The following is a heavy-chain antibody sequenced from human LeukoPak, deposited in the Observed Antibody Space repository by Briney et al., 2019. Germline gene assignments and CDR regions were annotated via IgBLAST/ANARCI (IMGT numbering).Heavy chain of an antibody. J-gene: IGHJ4*02. D-gene: IGHD3-16*02. CDR1: GGSISSYY. CDR2: IYYSGST. CDR3: ARSQYMITFGGVIVRDPRFDY. V-gene: IGHV4-59*01. Sequence: PSETLSLTCTVSGGSISSYYWSWIRQPPGKGLEWIWYIYYSGSTNYNPSLKSRVTISVDTSKNQFSLKLSSVTAADTAVYYCARSQYMITFGGVIVRDPRFDYWGQGTLVTVSS.